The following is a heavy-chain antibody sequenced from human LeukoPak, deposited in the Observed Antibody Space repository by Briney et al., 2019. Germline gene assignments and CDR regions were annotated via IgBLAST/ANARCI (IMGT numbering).Heavy chain of an antibody. CDR2: IIPIFGTA. Sequence: SVKVSCKASGGTFSSYAISWVRQAPGQGLEWMGGIIPIFGTANYAQKFQGRVTITADESTSTAYMELSSLRSEDTAVYYCATEATSPDHNYYMDVWGKGTTVTVSS. CDR3: ATEATSPDHNYYMDV. J-gene: IGHJ6*03. CDR1: GGTFSSYA. V-gene: IGHV1-69*13. D-gene: IGHD2-2*01.